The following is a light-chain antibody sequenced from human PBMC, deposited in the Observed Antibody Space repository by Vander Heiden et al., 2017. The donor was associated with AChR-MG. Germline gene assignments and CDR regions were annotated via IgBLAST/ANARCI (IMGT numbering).Light chain of an antibody. CDR3: SSYTSSSTLGV. V-gene: IGLV2-14*03. CDR2: DVS. J-gene: IGLJ2*01. Sequence: QSALTPPASVSPSPGQSITISCTGTSSDVGGYNYVSWYQQHPGKAPKLMIYDVSNRPSGVSNRFSGSKSGNTASLTISGLQAEDEADYYCSSYTSSSTLGVFGGGTKLTVL. CDR1: SSDVGGYNY.